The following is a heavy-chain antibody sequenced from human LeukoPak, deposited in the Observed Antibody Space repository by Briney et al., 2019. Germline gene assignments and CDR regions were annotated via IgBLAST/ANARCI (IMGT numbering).Heavy chain of an antibody. V-gene: IGHV3-48*03. CDR1: GFTFSSYD. Sequence: PGGSLRLSCAASGFTFSSYDMNWVRQAPGKGLEWVSYIDSTGSTIYYADSVKGRFTLSRDNAKNSLFLQMNSLRAEDTAVYYCAREDTAMPYFDYWGQGTLVTVSS. J-gene: IGHJ4*02. CDR2: IDSTGSTI. D-gene: IGHD5-18*01. CDR3: AREDTAMPYFDY.